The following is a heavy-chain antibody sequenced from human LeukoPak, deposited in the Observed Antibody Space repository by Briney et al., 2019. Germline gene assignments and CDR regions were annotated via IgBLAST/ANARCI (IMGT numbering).Heavy chain of an antibody. V-gene: IGHV1-18*01. CDR3: ARDSVAVRPGWFDP. CDR2: ISVYNGNT. Sequence: ASVKVSCKASGYSFTTYGINWVRQAPGQGLEWLGWISVYNGNTKYPQKFQGRVTMTTDTSTSTAYMELRSLRSDDTAAYYCARDSVAVRPGWFDPWGQGTLVIVSS. D-gene: IGHD6-6*01. CDR1: GYSFTTYG. J-gene: IGHJ5*02.